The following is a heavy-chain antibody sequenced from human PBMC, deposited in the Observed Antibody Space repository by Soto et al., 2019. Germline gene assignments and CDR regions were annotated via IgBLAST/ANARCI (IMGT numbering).Heavy chain of an antibody. CDR3: ARGLSWDWFDS. CDR2: YIPIFSFA. D-gene: IGHD1-26*01. Sequence: QVQLVQSGAEVKKPGSSVRVSCKCSVGTFSSYAISWVRQAPGQRLKWMGGYIPIFSFAKVAETFQGRVTVTEDESTDTAYMDLSSHGSVVTAVYYCARGLSWDWFDSWGQGTMVTVSS. CDR1: VGTFSSYA. V-gene: IGHV1-69*01. J-gene: IGHJ5*01.